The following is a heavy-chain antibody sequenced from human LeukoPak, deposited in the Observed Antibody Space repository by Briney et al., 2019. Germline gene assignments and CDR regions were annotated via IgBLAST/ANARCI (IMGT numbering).Heavy chain of an antibody. V-gene: IGHV3-30*18. D-gene: IGHD5-12*01. CDR1: GFTFSSYG. CDR2: ISYDGSNK. CDR3: AKMGDSGYEFDY. J-gene: IGHJ4*02. Sequence: GRSLRLSCAASGFTFSSYGMHWVRQAPGKGLEWVAVISYDGSNKYYVDSVKGRFTISRDNSKNTLYLQMNSLRAEDTAVYYCAKMGDSGYEFDYWGQGTLVTVSS.